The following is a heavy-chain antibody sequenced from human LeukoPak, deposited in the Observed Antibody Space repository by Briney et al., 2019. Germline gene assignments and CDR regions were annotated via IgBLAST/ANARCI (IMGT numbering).Heavy chain of an antibody. CDR2: ISGSGGYT. Sequence: PGGSLRLSCAASGFTFSIYGMSWVRQAPGKGLEWVSGISGSGGYTYYADSVKGRFTISRDNSKNTLYLQMNSLRAEDTAVYFCAKDRSAYYSGRFDPWGQGTLVTVSS. J-gene: IGHJ5*02. CDR3: AKDRSAYYSGRFDP. V-gene: IGHV3-23*01. CDR1: GFTFSIYG. D-gene: IGHD3-22*01.